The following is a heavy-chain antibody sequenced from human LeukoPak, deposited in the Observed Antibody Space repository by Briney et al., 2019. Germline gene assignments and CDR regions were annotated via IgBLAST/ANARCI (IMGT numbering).Heavy chain of an antibody. Sequence: GGSLRLSCAASGFSSNTYAMHWVRQAPGKGLEYVSAINYNGDSTYYANSVKGRFIISRDNSKKTLFLQMGSLRAEDTAVYYCARDSGGDTYNDYFDSWGQGTLVTVSS. CDR2: INYNGDST. CDR1: GFSSNTYA. CDR3: ARDSGGDTYNDYFDS. V-gene: IGHV3-64*01. D-gene: IGHD5-24*01. J-gene: IGHJ4*02.